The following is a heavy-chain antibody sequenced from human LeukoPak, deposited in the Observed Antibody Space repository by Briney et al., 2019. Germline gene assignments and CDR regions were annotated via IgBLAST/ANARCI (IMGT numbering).Heavy chain of an antibody. D-gene: IGHD1-7*01. V-gene: IGHV4-39*07. CDR1: DGSTSSSSYY. CDR2: IYYSGST. CDR3: ARVGVTGTRIWFDP. Sequence: PSETLSLTCTVSDGSTSSSSYYWGWIRQPPGKGLEWIGSIYYSGSTYYNPSLKSRVTISVDTSKNQFSLKLSSVTAADTAVYYCARVGVTGTRIWFDPWGQGTLVTVSS. J-gene: IGHJ5*02.